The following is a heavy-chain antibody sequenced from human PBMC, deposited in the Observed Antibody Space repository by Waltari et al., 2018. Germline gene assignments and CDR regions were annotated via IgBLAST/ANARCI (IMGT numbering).Heavy chain of an antibody. D-gene: IGHD3-16*01. CDR2: ISTTGGNT. V-gene: IGHV3-23*01. CDR3: AKGSGGQPLDH. CDR1: GFTFSNYA. Sequence: EVQLLDSGGGLVQPGGSLRLSCAASGFTFSNYAMTWVRQAPGKGVEWLSEISTTGGNTFYADSVKGRFTISRDNSRNTVYLQMNSLRADDTAVYYCAKGSGGQPLDHWGQGTLVTVSS. J-gene: IGHJ4*02.